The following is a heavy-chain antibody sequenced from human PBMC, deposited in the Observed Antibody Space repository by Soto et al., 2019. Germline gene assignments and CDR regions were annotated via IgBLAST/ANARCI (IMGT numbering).Heavy chain of an antibody. CDR2: IYWNDDK. CDR1: GFSLSTSGVG. D-gene: IGHD3-3*01. Sequence: SGPTLVNPTQTLTLTCTFSGFSLSTSGVGVGWIRQPPGKALEWPALIYWNDDKRYSPSLKSRLTITKDTSKNQVVLTMTNMDPVDTATYYCAQVYYDFWSGYRPPLYYYGMDVWGQGTTVTVYS. J-gene: IGHJ6*02. CDR3: AQVYYDFWSGYRPPLYYYGMDV. V-gene: IGHV2-5*01.